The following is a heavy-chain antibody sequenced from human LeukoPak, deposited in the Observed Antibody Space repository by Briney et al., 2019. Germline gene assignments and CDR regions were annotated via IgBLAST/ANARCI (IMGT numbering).Heavy chain of an antibody. CDR3: ARDAGNSGYGCDL. D-gene: IGHD5-12*01. CDR1: VLIFSQYG. V-gene: IGHV3-48*01. J-gene: IGHJ5*02. CDR2: IRSSSET. Sequence: GGSLRLSCAASVLIFSQYGLNWVRQAPWKGLEWVSHIRSSSETFYADSVKGRFTISRDNARNSLYLQMNNLRGEDTAIYYCARDAGNSGYGCDLWGQGTLVTVSS.